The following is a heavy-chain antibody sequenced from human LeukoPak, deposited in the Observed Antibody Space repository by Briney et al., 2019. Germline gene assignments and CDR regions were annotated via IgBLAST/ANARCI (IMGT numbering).Heavy chain of an antibody. CDR3: ARARITKYSSSWEYFQH. CDR1: GFTVSSNY. Sequence: PGGSLRLSCAASGFTVSSNYMSWVRQAPGKGLEWVSVIYSGGSTYYADSVKGRFTISRDNSKNTLYLQMNSLRAEDTAVYYCARARITKYSSSWEYFQHWGQGTLVTVSS. D-gene: IGHD6-13*01. CDR2: IYSGGST. J-gene: IGHJ1*01. V-gene: IGHV3-66*01.